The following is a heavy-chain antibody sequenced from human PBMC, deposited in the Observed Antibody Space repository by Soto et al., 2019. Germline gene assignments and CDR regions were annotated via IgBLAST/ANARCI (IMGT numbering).Heavy chain of an antibody. CDR3: ARDQKWLVRFYFDF. D-gene: IGHD6-19*01. CDR2: IWYDGSNK. CDR1: GFTFSSYG. Sequence: QVQLVESGGGVVQPGNSLRLSCAASGFTFSSYGMHWVRQAPGKGLEWVAVIWYDGSNKYYADSVKGRFTISRDNSKNTLYLQMNSLRAEDTAVYYCARDQKWLVRFYFDFWGQGTLVTVSS. J-gene: IGHJ4*02. V-gene: IGHV3-33*01.